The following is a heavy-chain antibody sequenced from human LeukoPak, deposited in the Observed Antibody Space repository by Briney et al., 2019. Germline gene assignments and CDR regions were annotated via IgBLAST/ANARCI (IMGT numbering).Heavy chain of an antibody. J-gene: IGHJ5*02. V-gene: IGHV3-66*01. CDR1: GFTIRRNY. CDR2: IESDGTT. D-gene: IGHD3-10*01. Sequence: PGGSLRLSCAASGFTIRRNYIHWVRQAPGRGLEWVAHIESDGTTYYAEIVKGRFTVSKDNSRNTVFLQMNSLRVEETAVYYCTKEFGAFDPWGPGNLLIVSP. CDR3: TKEFGAFDP.